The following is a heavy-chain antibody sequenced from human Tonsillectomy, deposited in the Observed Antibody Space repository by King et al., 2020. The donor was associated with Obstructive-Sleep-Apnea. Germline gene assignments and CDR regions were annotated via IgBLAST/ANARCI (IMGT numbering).Heavy chain of an antibody. CDR1: GFTFSSYA. J-gene: IGHJ4*02. D-gene: IGHD6-19*01. Sequence: VQLVESGGGVVQPGRSLRLSCAASGFTFSSYAMQWVRQAPGKGLEWVTIISYDGNNKYYADSVKGRFTISRDNSKNTLYLQMNSLRAEDTAVYYCAVSGWYGGAYFDYWGQGTLVTVSS. V-gene: IGHV3-30*04. CDR2: ISYDGNNK. CDR3: AVSGWYGGAYFDY.